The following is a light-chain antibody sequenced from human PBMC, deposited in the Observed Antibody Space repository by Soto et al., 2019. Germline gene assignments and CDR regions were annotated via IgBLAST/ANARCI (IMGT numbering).Light chain of an antibody. CDR2: WAS. J-gene: IGKJ2*01. CDR1: QSVLYSSNNKNY. V-gene: IGKV4-1*01. CDR3: QQSYSTPYT. Sequence: DIVMTQSPDSLAVSLGERATINCKSSQSVLYSSNNKNYLCWYQQKPGQPPKLLFYWASTRESGVPDRFSGSGSGTDFTLTISSLQAEDLAVYYCQQSYSTPYTFGQGTKLEIK.